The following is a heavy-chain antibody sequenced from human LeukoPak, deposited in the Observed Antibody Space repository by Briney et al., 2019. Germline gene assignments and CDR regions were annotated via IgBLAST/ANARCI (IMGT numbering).Heavy chain of an antibody. CDR2: IKQDGSEK. J-gene: IGHJ4*02. V-gene: IGHV3-7*01. CDR3: ARGSYQLLW. D-gene: IGHD2-2*01. CDR1: GFTFSSYW. Sequence: GGSLRLSCAASGFTFSSYWMTWVRQAPGKGLEWVAHIKQDGSEKYYVDSVKGRFTISRDNAKNLLYLQMNSLRAEDTAVYYCARGSYQLLWGGQGTLVTVSS.